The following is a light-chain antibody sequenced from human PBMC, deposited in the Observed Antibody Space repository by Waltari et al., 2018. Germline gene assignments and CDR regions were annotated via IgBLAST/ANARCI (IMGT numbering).Light chain of an antibody. Sequence: QSALTQPRSVSGSPGQSVTISCTGTSSYVGGYNYVSWYQQHPGNAPKLMIYDVSKRPSGVPDRFSGSKSGNTASLTISGLQAEDEADYYCCSYAGSYVVFGGGTKLTVL. V-gene: IGLV2-11*01. CDR3: CSYAGSYVV. CDR2: DVS. J-gene: IGLJ2*01. CDR1: SSYVGGYNY.